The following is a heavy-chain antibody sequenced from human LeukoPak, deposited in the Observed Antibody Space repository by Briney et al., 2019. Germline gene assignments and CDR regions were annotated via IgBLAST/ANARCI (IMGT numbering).Heavy chain of an antibody. J-gene: IGHJ6*02. CDR2: INHSGST. CDR1: GGSISSSNW. Sequence: PSETLSLTCAVSGGSISSSNWWSWVRQPPGKGLEWIGEINHSGSTNYNPSLKSRVTISVDKSKNQFSLKLSSVTAADTAVYYCARRQTVTRYGMDVWGQGTTVTVSS. D-gene: IGHD4-17*01. V-gene: IGHV4-4*02. CDR3: ARRQTVTRYGMDV.